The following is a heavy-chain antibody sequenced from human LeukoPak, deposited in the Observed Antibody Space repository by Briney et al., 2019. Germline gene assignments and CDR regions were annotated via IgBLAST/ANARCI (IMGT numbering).Heavy chain of an antibody. J-gene: IGHJ4*02. CDR3: ARDAEHSYGRYFAY. V-gene: IGHV4-59*01. Sequence: SETLSLICTVSGGSISTYYWNWIRKTPGKGLEWIGFMQYTGNSKYNPSLKSRVTMLVDTTKNQFSLKLSSVTAADTAVYYCARDAEHSYGRYFAYWGQGILVTVS. CDR1: GGSISTYY. CDR2: MQYTGNS. D-gene: IGHD5-18*01.